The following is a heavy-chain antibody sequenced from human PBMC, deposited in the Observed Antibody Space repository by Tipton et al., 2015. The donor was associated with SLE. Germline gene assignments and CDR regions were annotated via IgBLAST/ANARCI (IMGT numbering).Heavy chain of an antibody. CDR1: GDSVSSNSAA. V-gene: IGHV6-1*01. Sequence: PGLVKPSQTLSLTCVISGDSVSSNSAAWNWIRQSPSRGLEWLGRTYYRSKWYNDYAVSVKSRITINPDTSKNQFSLQLNSVTPEDTAVYYCAGAPPVAGKRGYYYYYMDVWGKGTTVTVSS. J-gene: IGHJ6*03. D-gene: IGHD6-19*01. CDR3: AGAPPVAGKRGYYYYYMDV. CDR2: TYYRSKWYN.